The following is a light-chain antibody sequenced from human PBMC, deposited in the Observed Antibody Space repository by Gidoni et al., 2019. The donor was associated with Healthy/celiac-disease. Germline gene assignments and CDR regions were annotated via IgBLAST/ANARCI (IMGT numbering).Light chain of an antibody. CDR3: QAWDSSTVV. V-gene: IGLV3-1*01. Sequence: SYELTQPHSVSVSPGQTASITCSGDKLGDKYARWYQQKPGQSPVLVIYQDSKRPSGIPERFSGSNSGNTATLTISGTQAMDEADYYCQAWDSSTVVFGGGTKLTVL. J-gene: IGLJ2*01. CDR1: KLGDKY. CDR2: QDS.